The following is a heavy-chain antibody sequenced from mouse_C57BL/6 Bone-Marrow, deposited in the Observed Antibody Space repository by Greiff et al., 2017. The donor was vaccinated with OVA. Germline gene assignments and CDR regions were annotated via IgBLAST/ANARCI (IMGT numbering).Heavy chain of an antibody. CDR2: INPNNGGT. CDR1: GYTFTDYY. V-gene: IGHV1-26*01. CDR3: ARPLDYYGSSYWYFDV. Sequence: VQLQQSGPELVKPGASVKISCKASGYTFTDYYMNWVKQSHGKSLEWIGDINPNNGGTSYNQKFKGKGTLTVDKSSSTAYMELRSLTSEDSAVYYCARPLDYYGSSYWYFDVWGTGTTVTVSS. J-gene: IGHJ1*03. D-gene: IGHD1-1*01.